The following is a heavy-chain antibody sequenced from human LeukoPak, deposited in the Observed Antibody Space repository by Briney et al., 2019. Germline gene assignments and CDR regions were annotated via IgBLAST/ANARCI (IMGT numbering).Heavy chain of an antibody. CDR2: INHSGST. Sequence: SETLSLTCAVYGGSISGYYWSWIRQPPGKGLEWIGEINHSGSTNYNPSLKSRVTISVDTSKNQFSLKLSSVTAADTAVYYCARSYYDILTGGGSYFDYWGQGTLVTVSS. CDR1: GGSISGYY. J-gene: IGHJ4*02. CDR3: ARSYYDILTGGGSYFDY. V-gene: IGHV4-34*01. D-gene: IGHD3-9*01.